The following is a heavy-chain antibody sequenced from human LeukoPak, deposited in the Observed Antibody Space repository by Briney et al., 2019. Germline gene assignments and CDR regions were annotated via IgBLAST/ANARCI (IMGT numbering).Heavy chain of an antibody. J-gene: IGHJ6*03. V-gene: IGHV1-18*01. CDR1: GYTFTSYG. D-gene: IGHD6-13*01. CDR2: ISAYNGNT. CDR3: ARDWQPYYYYYYMDV. Sequence: ASVKVSCKASGYTFTSYGISWVRQAPGQGLEWMGWISAYNGNTNYAQKLQGRVTMTTDTSTSTAYMELRSLRSDDTAVYYCARDWQPYYYYYYMDVWGKGTTVTVSS.